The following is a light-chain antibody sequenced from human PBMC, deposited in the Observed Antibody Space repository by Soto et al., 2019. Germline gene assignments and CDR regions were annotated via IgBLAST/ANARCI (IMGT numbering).Light chain of an antibody. CDR3: QQYKSYPIT. CDR1: QSISSW. V-gene: IGKV1-5*03. J-gene: IGKJ5*01. CDR2: KAS. Sequence: DIKMTQSPATLSASVGDRVNLACPASQSISSWLAWYQQKPGKAPKVLIYKASSLESGVPSRFSGSGSGTEFTLTISILQPDEFATYYCQQYKSYPITFGQGTRLEIK.